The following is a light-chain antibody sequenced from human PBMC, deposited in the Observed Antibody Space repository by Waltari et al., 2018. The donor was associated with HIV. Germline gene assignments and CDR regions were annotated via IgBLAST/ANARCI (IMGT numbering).Light chain of an antibody. J-gene: IGKJ5*01. CDR2: GAS. CDR1: QSISSSS. CDR3: QQYGSSIT. V-gene: IGKV3-20*01. Sequence: EIVLPQSPGTLSLSPGERATLSCRASQSISSSSLAWYQQKPGQAPRLLIYGASTRATGIPDRFSGSGSGTDFTLTVSGLEPEDFAVYYCQQYGSSITFGQGTRLEIK.